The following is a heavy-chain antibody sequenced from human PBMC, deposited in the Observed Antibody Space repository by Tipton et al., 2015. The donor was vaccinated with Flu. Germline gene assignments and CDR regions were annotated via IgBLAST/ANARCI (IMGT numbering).Heavy chain of an antibody. Sequence: TLSLTCTVSGGSISSYYWSWIRQPPGKGLEWIGYIYYSGSTNYNPSLKSRVTISVDTSKNQFSLKLSSVTAADTAVYYCARVLSGSYYTFDYWGQGTLVTVSS. J-gene: IGHJ4*02. V-gene: IGHV4-59*01. CDR2: IYYSGST. CDR1: GGSISSYY. D-gene: IGHD3-10*01. CDR3: ARVLSGSYYTFDY.